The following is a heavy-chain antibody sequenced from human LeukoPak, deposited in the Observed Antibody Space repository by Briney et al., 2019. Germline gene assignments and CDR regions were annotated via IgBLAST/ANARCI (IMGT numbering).Heavy chain of an antibody. CDR2: IYHSGST. CDR1: GYSISSGYY. D-gene: IGHD3-10*01. Sequence: NPSETLSLTCTVSGYSISSGYYWGWIRQPPGKGLEWIGSIYHSGSTYYNPSLKSRVTISVDTSKNQFSLKLSSVTAADTAVYYCARDARYYYGSGSYPYAFDIWGQGTMVTVSS. V-gene: IGHV4-38-2*02. CDR3: ARDARYYYGSGSYPYAFDI. J-gene: IGHJ3*02.